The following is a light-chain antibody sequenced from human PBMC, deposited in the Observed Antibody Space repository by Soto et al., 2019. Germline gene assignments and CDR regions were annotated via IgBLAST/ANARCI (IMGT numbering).Light chain of an antibody. CDR3: QQYGRSPLT. J-gene: IGKJ4*01. CDR2: GAS. Sequence: EILLTQSPGTLSLSPGERATLSCRASQSVSSSYLAWYQQKPGQAPRLLIYGASTRATGVPDRFSGSGSGTDFTFTISRLESEDFAVYFCQQYGRSPLTFGGGTKVEIK. CDR1: QSVSSSY. V-gene: IGKV3-20*01.